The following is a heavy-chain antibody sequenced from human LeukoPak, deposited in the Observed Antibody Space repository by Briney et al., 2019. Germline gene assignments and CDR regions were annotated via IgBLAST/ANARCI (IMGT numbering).Heavy chain of an antibody. CDR1: GFTFSSYG. J-gene: IGHJ4*02. Sequence: GRSLRLSCAASGFTFSSYGMHWVRQAPGKGLEWVAVISYDGSNKYYADSVKGRFTISRDNSKNTLYLQMNSLRAEDTAVYYCATAPPTDYWGQGTLVTVSS. CDR3: ATAPPTDY. CDR2: ISYDGSNK. V-gene: IGHV3-30*03.